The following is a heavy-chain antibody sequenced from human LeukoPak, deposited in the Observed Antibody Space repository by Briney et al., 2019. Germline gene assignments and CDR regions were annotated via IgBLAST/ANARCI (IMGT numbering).Heavy chain of an antibody. CDR3: AKRAPLYGLDV. J-gene: IGHJ6*02. CDR1: GFSTASSA. Sequence: PGGSLRLSCVVSGFSTASSATNWVRQAPGKGLEWVSGISGRGDRPNYADSVKGRFTISKDNSKNTIYLQMTSLTVEDTAIYYCAKRAPLYGLDVWGQGTTVTVSS. V-gene: IGHV3-23*01. CDR2: ISGRGDRP.